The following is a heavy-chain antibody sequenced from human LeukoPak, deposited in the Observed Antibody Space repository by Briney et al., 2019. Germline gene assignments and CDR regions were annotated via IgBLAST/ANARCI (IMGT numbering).Heavy chain of an antibody. D-gene: IGHD3-3*01. J-gene: IGHJ4*02. CDR3: ARDGLGFDTSGFSR. Sequence: SETLSLTCAVYGGSLSGYYWSWIRQPPGKGLEWIGEINHSGSTNYNPSLKSRVTISLDTSKNQFSLKLRSLTAADTAVYFCARDGLGFDTSGFSRWGQGTLVTVSS. V-gene: IGHV4-34*01. CDR1: GGSLSGYY. CDR2: INHSGST.